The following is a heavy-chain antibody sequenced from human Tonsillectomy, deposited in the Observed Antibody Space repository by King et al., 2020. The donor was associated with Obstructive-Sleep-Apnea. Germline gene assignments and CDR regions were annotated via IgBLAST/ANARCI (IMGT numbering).Heavy chain of an antibody. V-gene: IGHV5-51*01. J-gene: IGHJ4*02. D-gene: IGHD6-19*01. CDR3: ARHPSPGWYSPPLQLYN. CDR1: GYDFTSSW. Sequence: LQLVQSGAGVKKPGESLKISCQGSGYDFTSSWIAWVRQSPGKGLEWVGIIHPGDSDTRYSPSFQGQVIISAAKSISTAYLQWRRLKVSDTAIYYCARHPSPGWYSPPLQLYNWGQGTLVTVS. CDR2: IHPGDSDT.